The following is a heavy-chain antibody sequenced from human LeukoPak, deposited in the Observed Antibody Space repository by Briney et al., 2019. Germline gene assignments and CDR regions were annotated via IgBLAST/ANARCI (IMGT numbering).Heavy chain of an antibody. CDR3: ARLYSNYGYYFDH. D-gene: IGHD4-11*01. CDR2: IYYSGST. Sequence: SETLSLTCTVSDGSISSYYCSWIRQPPGKGLEWIGYIYYSGSTNYNPSLKSRVTISVDKSKNQFSLKLSSVTAADTAVYYCARLYSNYGYYFDHWGQGTLVTVSS. CDR1: DGSISSYY. V-gene: IGHV4-59*08. J-gene: IGHJ4*02.